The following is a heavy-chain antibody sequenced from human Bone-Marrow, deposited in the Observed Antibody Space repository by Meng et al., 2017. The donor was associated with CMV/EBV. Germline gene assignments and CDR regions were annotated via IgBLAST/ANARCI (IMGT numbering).Heavy chain of an antibody. CDR2: IIPIFGAA. J-gene: IGHJ6*02. D-gene: IGHD5-12*01. V-gene: IGHV1-69*05. Sequence: SVKVSCKASGGTFSSYAISWVRQAPGQGLEWMGGIIPIFGAANYAQKFQGRVTITTDESTSTAYMELSSLRSEDTAVYYCARVSGGYSGYDYPAGMDVWGQGTRVTFSS. CDR1: GGTFSSYA. CDR3: ARVSGGYSGYDYPAGMDV.